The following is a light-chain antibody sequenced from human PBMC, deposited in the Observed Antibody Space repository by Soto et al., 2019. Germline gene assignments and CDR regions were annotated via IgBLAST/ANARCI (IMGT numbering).Light chain of an antibody. V-gene: IGKV1-5*03. CDR1: QTISSW. Sequence: DIPMTQSPSTLSGSVGDSVTITCRASQTISSWLAWYQQKTGKAPKILIYKASTLKSGVPSRFRGSGSGTECTLTVSSLQPDDFATYYCQHYNSYSEAFGQGTKVDIK. CDR3: QHYNSYSEA. J-gene: IGKJ1*01. CDR2: KAS.